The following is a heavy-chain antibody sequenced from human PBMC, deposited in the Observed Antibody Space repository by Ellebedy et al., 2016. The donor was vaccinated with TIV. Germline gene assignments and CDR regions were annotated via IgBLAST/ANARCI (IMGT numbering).Heavy chain of an antibody. CDR3: TTRRGGSYYFDYFDY. D-gene: IGHD1-26*01. V-gene: IGHV3-15*07. Sequence: GESLKISCAASGFTFSNVWMKWVRQAPGKGLEWVGRIKSKTDGGTTDYAAPVKGRFTISRDDSKNTLYLQMNSLKTEDTAVYYCTTRRGGSYYFDYFDYWGQGTLVTVSS. CDR2: IKSKTDGGTT. J-gene: IGHJ4*02. CDR1: GFTFSNVW.